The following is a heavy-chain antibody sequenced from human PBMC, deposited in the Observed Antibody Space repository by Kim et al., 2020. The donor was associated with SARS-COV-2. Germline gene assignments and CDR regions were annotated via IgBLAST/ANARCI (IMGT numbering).Heavy chain of an antibody. Sequence: ASVKVSCKASGYTFTSYGISWVRQAPGQGLEWMGWISAYNGNTNYAQKLQGRVTMTTDTSTSTAYMELRSLRSDDTAVYYCAREGAGRSSLLWFGELLGWFDPWGQGTLVTVSS. CDR1: GYTFTSYG. V-gene: IGHV1-18*01. CDR2: ISAYNGNT. D-gene: IGHD3-10*01. J-gene: IGHJ5*02. CDR3: AREGAGRSSLLWFGELLGWFDP.